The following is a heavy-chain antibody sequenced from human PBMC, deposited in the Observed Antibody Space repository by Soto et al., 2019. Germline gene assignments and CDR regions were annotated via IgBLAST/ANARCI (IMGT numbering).Heavy chain of an antibody. Sequence: GGSLRLSCAASGFTFNSHAMSWVRQAPGKGLEWVSGINDGGGTTYYADAVRGRFTISRDSSKVTLFLHLNNLRAEDTAIYYYARSTSGCYRFDYWGQGTQVTGSS. J-gene: IGHJ4*02. CDR1: GFTFNSHA. CDR3: ARSTSGCYRFDY. V-gene: IGHV3-23*01. D-gene: IGHD6-19*01. CDR2: INDGGGTT.